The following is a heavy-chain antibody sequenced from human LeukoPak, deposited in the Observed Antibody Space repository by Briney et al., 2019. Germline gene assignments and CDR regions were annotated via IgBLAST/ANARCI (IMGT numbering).Heavy chain of an antibody. J-gene: IGHJ4*02. Sequence: ASVTVSCKTSGYNFTNYGISWVRQANGQGLEWMGWISAYNGNTNYAQKLQGRVTMTTDTSTSTAYMELRSLRSDDTAVYYCARNDALVATGSFDYWGQGTLVTVSS. CDR3: ARNDALVATGSFDY. CDR1: GYNFTNYG. CDR2: ISAYNGNT. V-gene: IGHV1-18*01. D-gene: IGHD5-12*01.